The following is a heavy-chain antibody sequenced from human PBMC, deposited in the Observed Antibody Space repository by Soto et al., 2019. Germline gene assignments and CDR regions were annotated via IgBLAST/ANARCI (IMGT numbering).Heavy chain of an antibody. J-gene: IGHJ4*02. CDR1: GFTFSSYA. Sequence: GGSLRLSCSASGFTFSSYAMHWVRQAPGKGLEYVSSISTNGGSTHYADSVKGRFTISRDNSKNTQYLQMSSLRADDTAVYYCVKGEYYYDSSGYYPFDYWGQGTLVXVS. CDR2: ISTNGGST. CDR3: VKGEYYYDSSGYYPFDY. D-gene: IGHD3-22*01. V-gene: IGHV3-64D*06.